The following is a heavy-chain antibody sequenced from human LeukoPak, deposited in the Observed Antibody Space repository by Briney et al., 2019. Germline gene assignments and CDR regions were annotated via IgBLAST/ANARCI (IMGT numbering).Heavy chain of an antibody. Sequence: ASVKVSCKASGYTFTSYGISWVRQAPGQGREWMGWISAYNVNTNYAQELQGRVTMTTDTSPSTAYMELRSLPSDAPAVYSCARIRSSWFSPAPPASWGQRTLVTASS. D-gene: IGHD6-13*01. CDR3: ARIRSSWFSPAPPAS. V-gene: IGHV1-18*01. CDR2: ISAYNVNT. J-gene: IGHJ5*02. CDR1: GYTFTSYG.